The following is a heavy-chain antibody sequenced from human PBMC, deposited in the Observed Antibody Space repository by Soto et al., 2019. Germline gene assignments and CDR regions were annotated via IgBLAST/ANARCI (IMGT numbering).Heavy chain of an antibody. CDR3: AKGGWFTDYYGMDV. V-gene: IGHV3-23*01. D-gene: IGHD3-10*01. CDR1: GFTFSSYA. Sequence: EVQLLEYGGGLVQPGGSLRLSCAASGFTFSSYAMSWVRQAPGKGLEWVSAISGSGGSTYYADYVKGRFTISRDNSKNTLYLQMNSLRAEDTAVYYCAKGGWFTDYYGMDVWGQGTTVTVSS. CDR2: ISGSGGST. J-gene: IGHJ6*02.